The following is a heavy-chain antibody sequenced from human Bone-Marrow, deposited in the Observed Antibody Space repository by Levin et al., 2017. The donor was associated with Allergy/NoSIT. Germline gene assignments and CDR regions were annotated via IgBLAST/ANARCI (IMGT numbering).Heavy chain of an antibody. D-gene: IGHD2-21*02. Sequence: GESLKISCEVFGFTFSHAWMAWVRQAPGKGLEWVGRIKSLSDGGTTDFAAPVKCRFRISRYDSKNRMYLHMNSLKSEDTGVYFWTTGADYTWFEARGQGTLV. CDR2: IKSLSDGGTT. V-gene: IGHV3-15*05. J-gene: IGHJ5*02. CDR1: GFTFSHAW. CDR3: TTGADYTWFEA.